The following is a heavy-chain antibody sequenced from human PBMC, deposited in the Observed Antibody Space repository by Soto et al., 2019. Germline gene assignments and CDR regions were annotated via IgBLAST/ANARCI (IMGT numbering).Heavy chain of an antibody. CDR3: ARDNYGSGSYSWFDP. CDR1: GGSISSGGYY. D-gene: IGHD3-10*01. Sequence: QVQLQESGPGLVKPSQTLSLTCTVSGGSISSGGYYWSWIRQHPGKGLEWIGYIYYSGSTYYNPSLKSRVNIPVDTTKNQFSLKLSFVTAADTAVYYCARDNYGSGSYSWFDPWGQGTLVTVSS. CDR2: IYYSGST. V-gene: IGHV4-31*03. J-gene: IGHJ5*02.